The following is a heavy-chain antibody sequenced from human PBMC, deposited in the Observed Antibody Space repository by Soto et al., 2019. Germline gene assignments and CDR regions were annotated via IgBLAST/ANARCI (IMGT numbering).Heavy chain of an antibody. J-gene: IGHJ3*02. CDR1: GYTFTGYY. V-gene: IGHV1-2*04. Sequence: ASVKVSCKASGYTFTGYYMHWVRQAPGQGLEWMGWINPNSGGTNYAQKFQGWVTMTRDTSISTAYMELSRLRSDDTAVYYCARLGQLVPRGSDAFDIWGQGTMVTVSS. D-gene: IGHD1-1*01. CDR2: INPNSGGT. CDR3: ARLGQLVPRGSDAFDI.